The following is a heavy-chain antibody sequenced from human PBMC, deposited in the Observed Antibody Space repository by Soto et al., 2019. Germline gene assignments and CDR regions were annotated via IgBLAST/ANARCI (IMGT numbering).Heavy chain of an antibody. CDR3: ARGAGYCSGGSCPIGGDGYYYYGMDV. CDR1: GYTFTGYY. V-gene: IGHV1-2*04. Sequence: ASVKVSCKASGYTFTGYYMHWVRQAPGQGLEWMGWINPNSGGTNYAQKFQGWVTMTRDTSISTAYMELSRLRSDDTAVYYCARGAGYCSGGSCPIGGDGYYYYGMDVWGQGTTVTVSS. D-gene: IGHD2-15*01. CDR2: INPNSGGT. J-gene: IGHJ6*02.